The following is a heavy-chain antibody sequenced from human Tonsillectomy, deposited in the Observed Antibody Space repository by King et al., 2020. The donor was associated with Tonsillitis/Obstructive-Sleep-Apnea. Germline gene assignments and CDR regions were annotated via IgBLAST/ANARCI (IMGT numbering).Heavy chain of an antibody. CDR1: GFTVSSNY. J-gene: IGHJ4*02. D-gene: IGHD2-15*01. CDR3: ARGNEYCNGGTCYDGFAY. CDR2: IYSGGST. Sequence: VQLVESGGGLIQPGGSLRLSCAASGFTVSSNYLTWVRQAPGKGLEWVSFIYSGGSTLYADSVKGRFTISRDTSKNTLFLQMNSLRFEDTAVYYCARGNEYCNGGTCYDGFAYWGQGTLVTVSS. V-gene: IGHV3-53*01.